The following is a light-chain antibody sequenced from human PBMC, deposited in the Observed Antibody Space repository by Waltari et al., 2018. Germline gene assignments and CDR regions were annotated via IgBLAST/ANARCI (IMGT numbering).Light chain of an antibody. J-gene: IGLJ3*02. Sequence: QSVVTQSPSASGPPGQRVTISCSGSSSNIGSKTVNWYQHLPGTAPKLLIHNNNQRPSGVPDRFSGSKSDTSASLASSGLQSEDEAEYYCAVWDDSLNGWMFGGGTKLTVL. V-gene: IGLV1-44*01. CDR2: NNN. CDR1: SSNIGSKT. CDR3: AVWDDSLNGWM.